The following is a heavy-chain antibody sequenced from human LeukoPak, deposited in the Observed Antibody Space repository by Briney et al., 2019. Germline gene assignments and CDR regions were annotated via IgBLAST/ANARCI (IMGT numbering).Heavy chain of an antibody. J-gene: IGHJ4*02. Sequence: GGSLRLSCAASGLNFGSYSMTWVRQAPGKGLEWVSVMSADSATTFYADSVKGRFTISRDNAKNTVFLQMSSLRAEDTALYYCARKSASGNYPLDYWGQGTLVTVSS. V-gene: IGHV3-23*01. D-gene: IGHD3-10*01. CDR3: ARKSASGNYPLDY. CDR1: GLNFGSYS. CDR2: MSADSATT.